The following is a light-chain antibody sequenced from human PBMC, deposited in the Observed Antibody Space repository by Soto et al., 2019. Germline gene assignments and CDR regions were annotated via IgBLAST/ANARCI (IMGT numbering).Light chain of an antibody. CDR3: QQFNNYPIT. V-gene: IGKV3-20*01. J-gene: IGKJ5*01. CDR2: GTS. CDR1: QSVRSTY. Sequence: DIVLTQSPGTLSLSPGERATLSCRASQSVRSTYLGWYQHKRGQAPRLLIYGTSNRATGIPDRFSGSGSGTDFTLSITGLEPEDFATYYCQQFNNYPITFGQGTRLEI.